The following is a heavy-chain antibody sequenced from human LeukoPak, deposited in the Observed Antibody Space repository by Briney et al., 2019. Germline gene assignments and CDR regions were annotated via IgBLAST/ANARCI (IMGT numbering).Heavy chain of an antibody. J-gene: IGHJ6*02. Sequence: GSLRLSCAASGFTFSSYAMSWVRQAPGKGLEWVSAISGSGGSTYYADSVKGRFTLSRDNSKNTLYLQMNSLRAEDTAVYYCASCYMYYYGMDVWGQGTTVTVSS. CDR2: ISGSGGST. CDR1: GFTFSSYA. V-gene: IGHV3-23*01. CDR3: ASCYMYYYGMDV. D-gene: IGHD2-15*01.